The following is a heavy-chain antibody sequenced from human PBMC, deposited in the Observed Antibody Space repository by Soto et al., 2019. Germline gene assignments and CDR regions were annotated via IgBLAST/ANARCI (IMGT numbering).Heavy chain of an antibody. CDR2: IFYSVTT. CDR1: GGSLSAYY. D-gene: IGHD3-10*01. V-gene: IGHV4-59*08. Sequence: SETLSRTSSLSGGSLSAYYWSWSRQSPGKGLEWIAYIFYSVTTKYNPSLKSRVTISSDTSKNQVSLHLRSVTAADTAVYYCARHPQVPYYQKGLDSWGQG. J-gene: IGHJ4*02. CDR3: ARHPQVPYYQKGLDS.